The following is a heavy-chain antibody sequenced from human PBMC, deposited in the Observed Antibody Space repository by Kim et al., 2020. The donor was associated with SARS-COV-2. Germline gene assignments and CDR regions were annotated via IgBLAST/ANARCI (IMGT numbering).Heavy chain of an antibody. D-gene: IGHD3-3*01. J-gene: IGHJ4*02. Sequence: ASVKVSCKVSGYSLNEVSVHLVRQAPGKGLEWMGGFNPEDGETIYAPKFQVRITMTADTSIDTAYMEVTSLRSADTAVYFCAINWNFAHWGQGTLVTVSS. CDR2: FNPEDGET. V-gene: IGHV1-24*01. CDR1: GYSLNEVS. CDR3: AINWNFAH.